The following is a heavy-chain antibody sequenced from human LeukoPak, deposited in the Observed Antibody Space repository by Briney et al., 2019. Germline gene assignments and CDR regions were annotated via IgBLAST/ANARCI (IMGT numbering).Heavy chain of an antibody. Sequence: SETLSLTCTVSGGSISSSNYYWGWIRQPPGKGLEWIGNMYHSGSTYYNPSLESRVTISLDTSKNQFSLKLSSVTAADTAVYYCAAAFDYWGQGTLVTVSA. J-gene: IGHJ4*02. CDR3: AAAFDY. V-gene: IGHV4-39*01. D-gene: IGHD6-25*01. CDR2: MYHSGST. CDR1: GGSISSSNYY.